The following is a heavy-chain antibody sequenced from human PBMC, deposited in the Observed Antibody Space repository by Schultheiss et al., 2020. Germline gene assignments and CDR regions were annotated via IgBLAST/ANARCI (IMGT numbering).Heavy chain of an antibody. CDR1: GFTFSSYW. J-gene: IGHJ6*02. Sequence: GGSLRLSCAASGFTFSSYWMSWVRQAPGKGLEWVAVISYDGSNKYYADSVKGRFTISRDNAKNTLYLQLNSLTAEDTAVYYCARADYYGSGSYYPLYYYYGMDVWGQGTTVTVSS. D-gene: IGHD3-10*01. CDR2: ISYDGSNK. V-gene: IGHV3-30*03. CDR3: ARADYYGSGSYYPLYYYYGMDV.